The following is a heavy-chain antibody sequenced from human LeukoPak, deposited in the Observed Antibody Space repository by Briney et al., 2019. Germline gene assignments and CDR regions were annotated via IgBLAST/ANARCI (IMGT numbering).Heavy chain of an antibody. CDR1: GFTVSSNY. CDR3: ARGDSRGYYYTSGFDP. J-gene: IGHJ5*02. V-gene: IGHV3-53*01. CDR2: IYSGGST. D-gene: IGHD3-22*01. Sequence: GGSLRLSCAASGFTVSSNYMTWVRQAPGKGLEWVSHIYSGGSTYYADSVKGRFTISRDNAKNTLHLQMNSLRAEDTAVYYCARGDSRGYYYTSGFDPWGQGTLVTVSS.